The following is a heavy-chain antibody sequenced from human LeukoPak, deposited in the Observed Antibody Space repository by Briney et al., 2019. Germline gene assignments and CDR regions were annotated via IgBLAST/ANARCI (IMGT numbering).Heavy chain of an antibody. CDR3: ARHRGYCSGGSCYYYFDY. CDR2: INHSGST. D-gene: IGHD2-15*01. CDR1: GGSFSGYY. J-gene: IGHJ4*02. V-gene: IGHV4-34*01. Sequence: SETLSLTCAVYGGSFSGYYWSWIRQPPGKGLEWIGEINHSGSTNYNPSLKSRVTISVDTSKNQFSLKLSSVTAADTAVYYCARHRGYCSGGSCYYYFDYWGQGTLVTVSS.